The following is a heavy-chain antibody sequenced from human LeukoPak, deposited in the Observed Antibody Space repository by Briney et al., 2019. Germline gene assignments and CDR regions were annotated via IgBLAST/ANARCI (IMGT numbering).Heavy chain of an antibody. J-gene: IGHJ4*02. Sequence: SQTLSLTCTVSGGSISSSSYHWGWIRQPPGKGLEWIGYIYYSGSTNYNPSLKSRVTISVDTSKNQFSLKLSSVTAADTAVYYCAGQSSGRDYWGQGTLVTVSS. CDR1: GGSISSSSYH. CDR3: AGQSSGRDY. V-gene: IGHV4-61*05. D-gene: IGHD3-22*01. CDR2: IYYSGST.